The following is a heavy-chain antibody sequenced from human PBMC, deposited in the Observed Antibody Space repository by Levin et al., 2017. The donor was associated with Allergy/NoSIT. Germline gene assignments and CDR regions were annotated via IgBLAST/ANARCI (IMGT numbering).Heavy chain of an antibody. V-gene: IGHV3-48*01. CDR2: ISSTTSTI. D-gene: IGHD3-16*01. J-gene: IGHJ4*02. CDR3: ARAMHGSFWGLFDC. Sequence: GESLKISCAASGFTFSTYSMNWVRQTPGKGLEWVSYISSTTSTIYYPDSVRGRFTISRDNAKNSLYLQMNSLRVEDTAVYYCARAMHGSFWGLFDCWGQGTLVTVSS. CDR1: GFTFSTYS.